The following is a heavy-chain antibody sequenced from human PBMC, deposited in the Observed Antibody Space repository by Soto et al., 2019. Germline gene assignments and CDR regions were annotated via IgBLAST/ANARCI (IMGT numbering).Heavy chain of an antibody. V-gene: IGHV3-23*01. CDR1: GFTFSSYA. Sequence: PGGSLRLSCAASGFTFSSYAMSGVRQAPGKGLEWVSAISGSGGSTYYADSVKGRFTISRDNSKNTLYLQMNSLRAEDTAVYYCAKEGPGYSSGWYPANDAFDIWGQGTMVTVSS. D-gene: IGHD6-19*01. J-gene: IGHJ3*02. CDR2: ISGSGGST. CDR3: AKEGPGYSSGWYPANDAFDI.